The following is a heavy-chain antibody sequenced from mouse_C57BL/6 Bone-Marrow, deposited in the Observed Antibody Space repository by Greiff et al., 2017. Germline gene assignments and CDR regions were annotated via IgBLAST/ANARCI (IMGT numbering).Heavy chain of an antibody. V-gene: IGHV1-72*01. Sequence: QVQLQQPGAELVKPGASVKLSCKASGYTFTSYWMHWVKPRPGRGLEWIGRIDTNSGGTKYNEKFTSKATLTVDNPSSTAYMQVSSLTSEDAAVYYCARKAAQATSWFAYWGQGTLVTVSA. CDR1: GYTFTSYW. CDR2: IDTNSGGT. D-gene: IGHD3-2*02. J-gene: IGHJ3*01. CDR3: ARKAAQATSWFAY.